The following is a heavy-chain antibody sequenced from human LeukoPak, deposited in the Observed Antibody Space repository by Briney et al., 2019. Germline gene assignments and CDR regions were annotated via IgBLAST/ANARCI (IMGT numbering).Heavy chain of an antibody. J-gene: IGHJ5*02. D-gene: IGHD3-10*01. V-gene: IGHV3-30*04. CDR1: GFTFSSYA. Sequence: GGSLRLSCAASGFTFSSYAMHWVRQAPGKGLEWVAVISYDGSNKYYADSVKGRFIISRDNSKNTLYLQMNSLRAEDTAVYYCARDYYGSGSYYPWGQGTLVTVSS. CDR2: ISYDGSNK. CDR3: ARDYYGSGSYYP.